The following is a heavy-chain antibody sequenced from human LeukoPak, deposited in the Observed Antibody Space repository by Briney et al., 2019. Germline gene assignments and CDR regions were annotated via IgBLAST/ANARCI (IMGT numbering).Heavy chain of an antibody. CDR1: GFTFSSYA. D-gene: IGHD6-6*01. J-gene: IGHJ4*02. V-gene: IGHV3-23*01. Sequence: PGGSLRLSCAASGFTFSSYAMSWVRQAPGKGLEWGSAISGSGGSTYYADSVKGRFTISRDNSKNTLYLQMNSLRAEDTAVYYCAKRDLGWQLGPYYFDYWGQGTLVTVSS. CDR3: AKRDLGWQLGPYYFDY. CDR2: ISGSGGST.